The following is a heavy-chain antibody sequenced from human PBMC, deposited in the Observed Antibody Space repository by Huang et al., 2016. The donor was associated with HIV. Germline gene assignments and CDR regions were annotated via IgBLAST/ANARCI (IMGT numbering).Heavy chain of an antibody. D-gene: IGHD3-3*01. V-gene: IGHV4-30-4*08. J-gene: IGHJ4*02. CDR2: IYYSGSS. CDR3: ARAPATHSVFFY. Sequence: QVQLQESGPGLVKPSQTLSLTCTVSGDSIRSGGYYWPWIRQSPAKGLEWIGYIYYSGSSDYNPSLKGRVSISIDAFKNRVSLKLKSVTVADTAVYYCARAPATHSVFFYWGQGTLVTVSA. CDR1: GDSIRSGGYY.